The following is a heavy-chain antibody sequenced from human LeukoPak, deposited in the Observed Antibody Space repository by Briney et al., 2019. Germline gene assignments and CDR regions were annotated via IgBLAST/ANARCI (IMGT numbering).Heavy chain of an antibody. CDR2: ISYDGRNK. CDR1: GFTFSSYA. D-gene: IGHD6-19*01. V-gene: IGHV3-30*04. J-gene: IGHJ6*02. Sequence: GGSLRLSCAASGFTFSSYAMHWVRQAPGKGLEWVAVISYDGRNKNYADSVKGRFTISRDNSKNTLYLQMNSLRAEDTAVYYCARSEYSSGWYAELYYYYGMDVWGQGTTVTVSS. CDR3: ARSEYSSGWYAELYYYYGMDV.